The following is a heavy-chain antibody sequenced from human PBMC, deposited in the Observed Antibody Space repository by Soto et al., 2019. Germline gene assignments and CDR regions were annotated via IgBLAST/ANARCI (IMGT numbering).Heavy chain of an antibody. Sequence: PGGSLRLSCAASGFTISSNAMYWVRQAPGKGLEWVSGISERGDTTHYADSVKGRSTISRDTSKNTLYLQLNTLRADDTAVYYCAKDKPGTAAFDYWGQGTLVTVSS. D-gene: IGHD1-1*01. CDR3: AKDKPGTAAFDY. V-gene: IGHV3-23*01. CDR1: GFTISSNA. CDR2: ISERGDTT. J-gene: IGHJ4*02.